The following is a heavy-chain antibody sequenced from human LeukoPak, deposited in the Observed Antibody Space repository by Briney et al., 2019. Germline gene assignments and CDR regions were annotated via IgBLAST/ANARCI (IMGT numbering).Heavy chain of an antibody. J-gene: IGHJ5*02. D-gene: IGHD3-10*01. CDR3: ANPYGSGRS. CDR1: GFTFSSYR. V-gene: IGHV3-30*02. CDR2: IRYDGSNK. Sequence: PGGSLRLSCAASGFTFSSYRMQWVRRSPDKGREWVAFIRYDGSNKYYADSVKGRFTISRDNSKNTLYLQMNSLRAEDTAVYYCANPYGSGRSWGQGTLVTVSS.